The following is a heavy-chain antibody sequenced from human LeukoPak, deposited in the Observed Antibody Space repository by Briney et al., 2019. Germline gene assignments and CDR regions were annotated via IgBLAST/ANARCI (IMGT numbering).Heavy chain of an antibody. D-gene: IGHD2-2*01. CDR1: GFTFSSYG. J-gene: IGHJ4*02. CDR2: ISYDGSNK. V-gene: IGHV3-30*03. Sequence: PGRSLRLSCAASGFTFSSYGMHWVRQAPGKGLEWVAVISYDGSNKYYADSVKGRFTISRDNSKNTLYLQMNSLRAEDTAVYYCARSCGSTSCYDYWGQGTLATVSS. CDR3: ARSCGSTSCYDY.